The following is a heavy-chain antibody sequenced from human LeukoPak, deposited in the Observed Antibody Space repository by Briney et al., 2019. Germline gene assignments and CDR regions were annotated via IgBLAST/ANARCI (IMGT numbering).Heavy chain of an antibody. CDR1: GFTFSSYG. V-gene: IGHV3-30*18. Sequence: GGSLRLSCAASGFTFSSYGMHWVRQAPGKGLEWVAVISYDGSNKYYADSVKGRFTISRDNSKNTLYLQMNSLRAEDTAVYYCAKISDTHIVVVTAIPDDYWGQGTLVTVSS. D-gene: IGHD2-21*02. CDR3: AKISDTHIVVVTAIPDDY. J-gene: IGHJ4*02. CDR2: ISYDGSNK.